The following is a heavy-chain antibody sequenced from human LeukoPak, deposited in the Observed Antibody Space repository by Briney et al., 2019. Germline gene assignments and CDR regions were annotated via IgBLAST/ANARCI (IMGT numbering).Heavy chain of an antibody. J-gene: IGHJ6*02. CDR1: VASIGVYY. CDR3: ARERNDYSGLYGMDV. Sequence: SETLSLTSTAPVASIGVYYWSWFRRPAGKGLRWIGGIYTSGSTNYNPSLKSRVTMSVDTSKNQFSLKLSSVTAADTAVYYCARERNDYSGLYGMDVWGQGTTVTVSS. V-gene: IGHV4-4*07. D-gene: IGHD4-11*01. CDR2: IYTSGST.